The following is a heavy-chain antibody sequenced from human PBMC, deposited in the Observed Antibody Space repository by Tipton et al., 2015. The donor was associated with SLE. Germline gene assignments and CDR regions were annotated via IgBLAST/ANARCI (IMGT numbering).Heavy chain of an antibody. Sequence: TLSLTCSVSGGSLSGYYWSWILQPPGKGLEWIGYVDYSGRTKYNPSLRSRVTISVDTSKNQFSLKLRSVTAADTAVYYCARDDLYCSSTSCYGGMDVWGKGTSVTVSS. J-gene: IGHJ6*03. V-gene: IGHV4-59*01. CDR1: GGSLSGYY. D-gene: IGHD2-2*01. CDR3: ARDDLYCSSTSCYGGMDV. CDR2: VDYSGRT.